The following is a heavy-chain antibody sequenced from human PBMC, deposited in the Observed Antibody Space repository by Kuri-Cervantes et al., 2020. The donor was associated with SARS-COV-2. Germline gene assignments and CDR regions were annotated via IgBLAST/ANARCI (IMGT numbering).Heavy chain of an antibody. CDR2: IKQDGSET. CDR3: ARSCTYARCSEYFQH. CDR1: GITFSSYW. J-gene: IGHJ1*01. V-gene: IGHV3-7*01. D-gene: IGHD2-8*01. Sequence: GESLKISCAGSGITFSSYWMNWVRQAPGKGLEWVANIKQDGSETYYVDSVKGRFTISRDNAKNSLYLQMNSLRAEDTAVYYCARSCTYARCSEYFQHWGQGTLVTVSS.